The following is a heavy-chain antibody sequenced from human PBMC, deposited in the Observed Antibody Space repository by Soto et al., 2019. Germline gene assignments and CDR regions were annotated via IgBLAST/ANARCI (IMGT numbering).Heavy chain of an antibody. J-gene: IGHJ6*02. D-gene: IGHD3-10*01. CDR2: IIPIFGTA. V-gene: IGHV1-69*12. CDR3: GTMVRGVIISYYYYYGMDV. Sequence: QVQLVQSGAAVKKPGSSVKVSCKASGGTFSSYAISWVRQAPGQGLEWMGGIIPIFGTANYAQKFQGRVTITADESTSTAYMELSSLRSEDTAVYYCGTMVRGVIISYYYYYGMDVWGQGTTVTVSS. CDR1: GGTFSSYA.